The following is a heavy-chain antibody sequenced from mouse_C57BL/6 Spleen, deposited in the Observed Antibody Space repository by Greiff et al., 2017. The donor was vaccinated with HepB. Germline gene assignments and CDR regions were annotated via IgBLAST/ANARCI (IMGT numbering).Heavy chain of an antibody. J-gene: IGHJ4*01. D-gene: IGHD2-3*01. CDR3: VRHNDGYYFYAMDY. V-gene: IGHV10-1*01. CDR2: IRSKSNNYAT. Sequence: EVKVEESGGGLVQPKGSLKLSCAASGFSFNTYAMNWVRQAPGKGLEWVARIRSKSNNYATYYADSVKDRFTISRDDSESMLYLQMNNLKTEDTAMYYCVRHNDGYYFYAMDYWGQGTSVTVSS. CDR1: GFSFNTYA.